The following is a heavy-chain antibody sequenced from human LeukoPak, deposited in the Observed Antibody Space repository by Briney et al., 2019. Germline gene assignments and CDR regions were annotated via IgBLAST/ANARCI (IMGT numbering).Heavy chain of an antibody. D-gene: IGHD1-20*01. V-gene: IGHV3-30-3*01. Sequence: PGGSLRLSCAASGFTFSSYAIHWVRQAPGKGLEWVAFISYDGGDKRYAESVKGRITISRDNSRKTLYLQMHSLGPEDTAICYCARDLSERYSIDYWGQGTLVTVSS. J-gene: IGHJ4*02. CDR2: ISYDGGDK. CDR3: ARDLSERYSIDY. CDR1: GFTFSSYA.